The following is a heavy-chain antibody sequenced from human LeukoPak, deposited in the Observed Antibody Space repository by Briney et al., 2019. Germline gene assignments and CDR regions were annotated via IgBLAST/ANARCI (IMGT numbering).Heavy chain of an antibody. J-gene: IGHJ4*02. Sequence: GGSLRLSCAASGFSFSSYSMDWIRQAPGKGVEWISYISTSGNTIYYADTVKGRFTISRDNAKNSLYLQMNSLRAEDTAVYYCAGTNRGTYRGGYWGQGTLVTVSS. CDR3: AGTNRGTYRGGY. D-gene: IGHD1-26*01. CDR1: GFSFSSYS. V-gene: IGHV3-48*01. CDR2: ISTSGNTI.